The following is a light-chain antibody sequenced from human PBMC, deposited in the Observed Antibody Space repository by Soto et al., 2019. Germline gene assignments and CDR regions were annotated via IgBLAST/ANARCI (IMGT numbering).Light chain of an antibody. V-gene: IGKV1-5*03. J-gene: IGKJ2*01. CDR3: QQYNRFST. CDR2: KAS. CDR1: QSVRRW. Sequence: DIQVTQSPSTLSASVGDRVTITCRASQSVRRWLAWYQQKPGEAPKLLISKASDLESGVSSRFSGSGSETEFTLTISSLQPDDFATYFCQQYNRFSTFGQGTKLEIK.